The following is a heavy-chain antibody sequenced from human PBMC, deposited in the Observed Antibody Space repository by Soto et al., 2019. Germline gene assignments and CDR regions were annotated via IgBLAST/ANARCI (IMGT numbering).Heavy chain of an antibody. D-gene: IGHD2-2*03. CDR1: GFRLMEDA. CDR2: IRNTTYGATT. J-gene: IGHJ5*02. CDR3: RRGRFGYYAP. Sequence: GGSLRLSGDGSGFRLMEDARSWVRRAPGDGREWVVFIRNTTYGATTDYAASVRGRFTISRADSESIAYLQMNSLKTEDSGVSYCRRGRFGYYAPWGPGTLVTASS. V-gene: IGHV3-49*04.